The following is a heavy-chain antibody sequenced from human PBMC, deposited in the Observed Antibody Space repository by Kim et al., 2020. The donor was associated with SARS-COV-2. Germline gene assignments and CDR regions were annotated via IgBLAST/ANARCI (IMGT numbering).Heavy chain of an antibody. Sequence: QKFQCRVTITRDTSISTAYMELSRLRSDDTAVYYCAKGMRGYSYGNTFDYWGQGTLVTVSS. J-gene: IGHJ4*02. D-gene: IGHD5-18*01. CDR3: AKGMRGYSYGNTFDY. V-gene: IGHV1-2*02.